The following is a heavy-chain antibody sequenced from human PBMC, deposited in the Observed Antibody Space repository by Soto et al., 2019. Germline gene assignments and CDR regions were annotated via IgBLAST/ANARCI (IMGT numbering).Heavy chain of an antibody. D-gene: IGHD1-1*01. CDR3: ARVTTGESYYYYYGMDV. CDR1: GGSFSGYY. V-gene: IGHV4-34*12. J-gene: IGHJ6*02. CDR2: IIHSGST. Sequence: QVQLQQWGAGLLKPSETLSLTCAVYGGSFSGYYWGWFAQPQGKGLGWIGEIIHSGSTNYNPSLKSRVTISVDTSKNQFSLKLSSVTAADTAVYYCARVTTGESYYYYYGMDVWGQGTTVTVSS.